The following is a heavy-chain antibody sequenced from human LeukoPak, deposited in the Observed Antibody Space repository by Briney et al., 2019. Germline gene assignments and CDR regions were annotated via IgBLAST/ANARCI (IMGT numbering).Heavy chain of an antibody. D-gene: IGHD3-16*01. V-gene: IGHV3-7*01. CDR1: GFTFSSYW. CDR2: IKQDGSEK. Sequence: GGSLRLSCAASGFTFSSYWMSWVRQAPGKGLEWVANIKQDGSEKYYVDSVKGRFTISRDNAKNSLYLQMNSLRAEDTAVYYCARGRDYAWGSYWSHTVLDYWGQGTLVTVSS. J-gene: IGHJ4*02. CDR3: ARGRDYAWGSYWSHTVLDY.